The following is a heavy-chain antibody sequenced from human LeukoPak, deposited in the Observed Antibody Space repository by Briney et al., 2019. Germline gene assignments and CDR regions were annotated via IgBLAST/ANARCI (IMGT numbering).Heavy chain of an antibody. CDR3: AKGILRLGELSLSPDAFDI. CDR2: ISGSGGST. J-gene: IGHJ3*02. D-gene: IGHD3-16*02. Sequence: PGGSLRLFCAASGFTFSSYAMSWVRQAPGKGLEWVSAISGSGGSTYYADSVKGRFTISRDNSKNTLYLQMNSLRAEDTAVYYCAKGILRLGELSLSPDAFDIWGQGTMVTVSS. CDR1: GFTFSSYA. V-gene: IGHV3-23*01.